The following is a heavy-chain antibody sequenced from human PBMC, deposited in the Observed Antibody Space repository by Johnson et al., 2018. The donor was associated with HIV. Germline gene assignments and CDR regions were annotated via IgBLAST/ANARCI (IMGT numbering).Heavy chain of an antibody. D-gene: IGHD5-18*01. Sequence: QVQLVESGGGVVQPGRSLRLSCVASGFTISNYGMHWVRQAPGKGLEWMAFMRYDGSNRYYADSVKGRFTISRDSFKNTVYLQMNSLRAEDTALYYCARERYSYGYRSDAFDIWGQGTMVTVSS. J-gene: IGHJ3*02. CDR1: GFTISNYG. V-gene: IGHV3-30*02. CDR3: ARERYSYGYRSDAFDI. CDR2: MRYDGSNR.